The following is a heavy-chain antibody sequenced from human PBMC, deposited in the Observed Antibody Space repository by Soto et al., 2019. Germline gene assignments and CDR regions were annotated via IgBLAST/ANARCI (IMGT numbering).Heavy chain of an antibody. V-gene: IGHV4-34*01. Sequence: SETLSLTCAVYGGSFSGYYWSWIRQPPGKGLEWIGEINHSGSTNYNPSLKSRVTISVDTSKNQFSLKLSSVTAADTAVYYCARRGVVITYMYYFDYWGQGTLVTVSS. CDR2: INHSGST. J-gene: IGHJ4*02. CDR3: ARRGVVITYMYYFDY. D-gene: IGHD3-3*01. CDR1: GGSFSGYY.